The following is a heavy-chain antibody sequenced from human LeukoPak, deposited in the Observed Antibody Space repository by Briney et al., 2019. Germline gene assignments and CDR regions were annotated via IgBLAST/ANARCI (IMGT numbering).Heavy chain of an antibody. V-gene: IGHV3-66*01. CDR3: ATVGAHFDY. D-gene: IGHD1-26*01. CDR1: GFTVSSNY. Sequence: PGGSLRLSCAASGFTVSSNYMNWVRQAPGKGLEWVSVIYSDGSTYYADSVKGRFTISRDNSKDTLYLQMSSLRAEDTAVYYCATVGAHFDYWGQGTPVTVSS. CDR2: IYSDGST. J-gene: IGHJ4*02.